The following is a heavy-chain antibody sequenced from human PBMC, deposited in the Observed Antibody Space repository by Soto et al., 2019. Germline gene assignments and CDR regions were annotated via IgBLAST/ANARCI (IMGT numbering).Heavy chain of an antibody. V-gene: IGHV3-53*01. J-gene: IGHJ6*02. Sequence: GGSLRLSCAASGFTASSNYMSWVRQAPGKGLEWVSVIYSGGSTYYADSVKGRFTISRDNSKNTLYLQMNSLRAEDTAVYYCARDRVGATKPYYYYGMDVWGQGTTVTVSS. CDR1: GFTASSNY. CDR3: ARDRVGATKPYYYYGMDV. CDR2: IYSGGST. D-gene: IGHD1-26*01.